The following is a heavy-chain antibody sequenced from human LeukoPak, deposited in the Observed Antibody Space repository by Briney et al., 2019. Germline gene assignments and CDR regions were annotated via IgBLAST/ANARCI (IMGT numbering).Heavy chain of an antibody. V-gene: IGHV4-34*01. CDR1: GGSFSGYY. J-gene: IGHJ4*02. CDR3: ARALFADSSGWQFDY. Sequence: SETLSLTCAVYGGSFSGYYWSWIRQPPGKGLEWIGEINHSGSTNYNPSLKSRVTISVDTSKNQFSLKLSSVTAADTAVYYCARALFADSSGWQFDYWGQGTLVTVSS. CDR2: INHSGST. D-gene: IGHD6-19*01.